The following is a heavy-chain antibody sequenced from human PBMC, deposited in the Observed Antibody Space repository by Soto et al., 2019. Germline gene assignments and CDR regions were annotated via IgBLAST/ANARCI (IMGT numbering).Heavy chain of an antibody. CDR1: GFTFSSYG. Sequence: QVQLVESGGGVVQPGRSLRLSCAASGFTFSSYGMHWVRQAPGKGLEWVAVISYDGSNKYYADSVKGRFTISRDNSKNTLYLQMNSLRAEDTAVYYCAKAVEYDSSVYYYPSFDYWGQGTLVTVSS. D-gene: IGHD3-22*01. J-gene: IGHJ4*02. CDR2: ISYDGSNK. CDR3: AKAVEYDSSVYYYPSFDY. V-gene: IGHV3-30*18.